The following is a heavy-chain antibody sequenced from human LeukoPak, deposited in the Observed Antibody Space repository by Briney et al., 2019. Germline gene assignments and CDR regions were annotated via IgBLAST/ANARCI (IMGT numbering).Heavy chain of an antibody. V-gene: IGHV4-4*07. CDR2: IYTSGST. D-gene: IGHD5-12*01. CDR1: GGSISSYY. Sequence: SSETLSLTCTVSGGSISSYYWSWIRQPAGKGLEWIGRIYTSGSTNYNPSLKSRVTISVDTSKNQFSLKLSSVTAADTAVYYCARTSSWLAPFDYWGQGTLVTVSS. CDR3: ARTSSWLAPFDY. J-gene: IGHJ4*02.